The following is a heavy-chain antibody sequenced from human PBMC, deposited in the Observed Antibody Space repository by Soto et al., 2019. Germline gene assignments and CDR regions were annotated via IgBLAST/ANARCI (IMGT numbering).Heavy chain of an antibody. Sequence: ASVKVSCKASGYTFTSFDINWVRQATGQGLEWMGWMNPNSGSTGSAQKFQGRVAMTRDTSISTAYMELSSLRSDDTAVYYCARGRGYSDGIDYWGQGTLVTVSS. V-gene: IGHV1-8*02. CDR3: ARGRGYSDGIDY. D-gene: IGHD2-15*01. CDR2: MNPNSGST. CDR1: GYTFTSFD. J-gene: IGHJ4*02.